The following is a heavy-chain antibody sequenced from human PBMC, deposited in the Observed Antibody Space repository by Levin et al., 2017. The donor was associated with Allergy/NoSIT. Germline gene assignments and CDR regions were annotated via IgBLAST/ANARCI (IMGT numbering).Heavy chain of an antibody. V-gene: IGHV1-18*01. Sequence: GESLKISCKASGYDFTNYGISWVRLAPGQGLEWMGWISAYRKNTNYAQKFMGRATMTADTSTSTVHMELRSLTSDDTAVYYCARGGGYIVGTMDVWGQGTTVVVSS. J-gene: IGHJ6*02. CDR1: GYDFTNYG. D-gene: IGHD2-15*01. CDR3: ARGGGYIVGTMDV. CDR2: ISAYRKNT.